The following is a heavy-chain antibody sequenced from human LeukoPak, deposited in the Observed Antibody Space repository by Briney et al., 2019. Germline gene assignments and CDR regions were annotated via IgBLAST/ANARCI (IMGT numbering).Heavy chain of an antibody. CDR3: AMGSSWYDFDY. CDR1: GYSFSSYW. V-gene: IGHV5-51*01. D-gene: IGHD6-13*01. Sequence: GESLQISCQGSGYSFSSYWIGWVRRMPGKGLEWVGVTYPGDSDTRYSPSFQGQVIISADKSINTAYLQWGSLKASDTAMYYCAMGSSWYDFDYWGQGTLVTVSS. J-gene: IGHJ4*02. CDR2: TYPGDSDT.